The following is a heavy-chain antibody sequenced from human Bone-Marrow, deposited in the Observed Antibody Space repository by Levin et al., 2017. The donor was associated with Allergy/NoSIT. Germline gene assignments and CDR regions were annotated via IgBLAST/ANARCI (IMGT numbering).Heavy chain of an antibody. CDR1: CDSIRSGDSS. Sequence: SQTLSLTCAVSCDSIRSGDSSWSWIRQPPGKGLEWIGNFYESGSTYYTPSLRGRVTISVDKSKNHFSLRLSSVTAADTAVYYCARLGSRSYRFFDTWGKGTLVTVSS. J-gene: IGHJ5*02. V-gene: IGHV4-30-2*01. D-gene: IGHD3-3*01. CDR3: ARLGSRSYRFFDT. CDR2: FYESGST.